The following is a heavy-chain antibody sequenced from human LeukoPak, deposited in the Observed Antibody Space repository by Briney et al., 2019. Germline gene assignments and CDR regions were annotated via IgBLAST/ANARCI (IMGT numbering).Heavy chain of an antibody. Sequence: ASVKVSCKASGYTFTDYYMHWVRQTPGQGLEWMGWINPNSGDTNYAQKFQGRVTMTRDTSISTAYMELSRLRSDDTAVYYCASAEVRRWNQGGKNWFDPWGQGTLVTVSS. CDR3: ASAEVRRWNQGGKNWFDP. D-gene: IGHD1-1*01. CDR2: INPNSGDT. J-gene: IGHJ5*02. V-gene: IGHV1-2*02. CDR1: GYTFTDYY.